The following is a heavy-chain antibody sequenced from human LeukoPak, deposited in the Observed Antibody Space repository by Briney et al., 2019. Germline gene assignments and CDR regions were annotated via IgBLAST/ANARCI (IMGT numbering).Heavy chain of an antibody. D-gene: IGHD3-3*01. CDR2: INWNGGST. CDR1: GFTFDDYG. V-gene: IGHV3-20*04. Sequence: EGSLRLSCAASGFTFDDYGMSWVRQAPGKGLEWVSGINWNGGSTGYADSVKGRFTISRDNAKNSLYLQMNSLRAEDTAVYYCARPRYDFWSGYPEPFDYWGQGTLVTVSS. CDR3: ARPRYDFWSGYPEPFDY. J-gene: IGHJ4*02.